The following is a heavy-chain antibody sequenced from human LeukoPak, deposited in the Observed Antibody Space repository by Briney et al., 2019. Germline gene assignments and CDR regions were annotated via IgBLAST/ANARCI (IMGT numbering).Heavy chain of an antibody. CDR3: AKLNSGSYSYDAFDI. CDR1: GSTFSSYA. D-gene: IGHD1-26*01. Sequence: PGGSLRLSCAASGSTFSSYAMSWVRQAPGKGLEWVSGITVSGDKTYCADSVKGRFTISRDNSKNTLYLQMNSLRDEDTAVYYCAKLNSGSYSYDAFDIWGQGTVVTVSS. V-gene: IGHV3-23*01. CDR2: ITVSGDKT. J-gene: IGHJ3*02.